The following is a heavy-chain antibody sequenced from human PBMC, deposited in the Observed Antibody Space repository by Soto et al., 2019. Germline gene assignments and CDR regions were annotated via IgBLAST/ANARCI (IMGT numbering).Heavy chain of an antibody. D-gene: IGHD6-19*01. CDR3: ALPKNTLGWYNF. Sequence: QVQVVQSGAEVKKPGASVKVSCKTSGYTFTNYHVHWVRQAPGQGLEWMGAINPNGGSTTYAQHLQGRVTMTSDAPTSTVYMEMGSLRSDDSVVYYCALPKNTLGWYNFWGQGTLVTVS. J-gene: IGHJ4*02. V-gene: IGHV1-46*01. CDR1: GYTFTNYH. CDR2: INPNGGST.